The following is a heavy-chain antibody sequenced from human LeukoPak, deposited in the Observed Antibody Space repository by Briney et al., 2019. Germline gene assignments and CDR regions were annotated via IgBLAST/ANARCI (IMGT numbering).Heavy chain of an antibody. CDR2: IYYTGST. Sequence: SETLSLTCTVSGGSISSSYWSWIRQPPGKGLEWIGYIYYTGSTNYNPSLKSRVTISADTSKNHFSLKLSSVTAADTAVYYCARMYNSSGYYYPFDYWGQGTLVTVSS. CDR1: GGSISSSY. V-gene: IGHV4-59*08. J-gene: IGHJ4*02. D-gene: IGHD3-22*01. CDR3: ARMYNSSGYYYPFDY.